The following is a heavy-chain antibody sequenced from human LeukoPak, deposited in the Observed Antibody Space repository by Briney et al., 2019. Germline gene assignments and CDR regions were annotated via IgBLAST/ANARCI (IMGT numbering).Heavy chain of an antibody. V-gene: IGHV3-21*01. CDR3: ARLGSSAMVYGNLDY. CDR2: ISSSSSYI. D-gene: IGHD5-18*01. J-gene: IGHJ4*02. Sequence: GGSLRLSCAASGFTFSSYSINWVRQAPGKGLEWVSSISSSSSYIYYADSVKGRFTISRDNAKNSLYMQMNSLRAEDTAVYCCARLGSSAMVYGNLDYWGQGTLVTVSS. CDR1: GFTFSSYS.